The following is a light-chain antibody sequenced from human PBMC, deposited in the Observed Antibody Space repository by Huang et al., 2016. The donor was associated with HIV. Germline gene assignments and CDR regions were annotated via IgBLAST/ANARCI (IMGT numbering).Light chain of an antibody. V-gene: IGKV3-11*01. CDR3: QQRAIWPPIT. J-gene: IGKJ5*01. CDR1: QSVSSY. Sequence: EVVLTQSPATLSLSPGERATLSCRASQSVSSYLAWYQQKPGQAPRLLIYDASNRATGIPAMFSGSGSGSDFTLTISSLEPEDFAIYYCQQRAIWPPITFGQGTRLDIK. CDR2: DAS.